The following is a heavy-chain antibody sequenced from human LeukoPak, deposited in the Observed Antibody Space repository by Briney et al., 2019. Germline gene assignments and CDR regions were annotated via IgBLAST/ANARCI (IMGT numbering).Heavy chain of an antibody. Sequence: ASVKVSCKASGYTFTSYYMHWVRQAPGQGLEWMGIINPSGGSTSYAQKFQGRVTMTRDTSTSTVYMELSSLRSEDTAVYYCARWEMATISPDAFDIWGQGTMVTVSS. CDR3: ARWEMATISPDAFDI. V-gene: IGHV1-46*01. CDR2: INPSGGST. J-gene: IGHJ3*02. CDR1: GYTFTSYY. D-gene: IGHD5-24*01.